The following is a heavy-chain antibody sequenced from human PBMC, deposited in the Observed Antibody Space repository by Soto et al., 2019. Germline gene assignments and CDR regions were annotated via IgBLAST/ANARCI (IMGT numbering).Heavy chain of an antibody. CDR1: GFTFSSYA. CDR2: ISYDGSNK. J-gene: IGHJ4*02. CDR3: ARDDPGGSRGSY. V-gene: IGHV3-30-3*01. Sequence: QVQLVESGGGVVQPGRSLRLSCAASGFTFSSYAMHWVRQAPGKGLEWVAVISYDGSNKYYADSVKGRFTISRDNSKNTLHLQMNSRRAEDAAVYYCARDDPGGSRGSYWGQGTLVAVSS. D-gene: IGHD3-16*01.